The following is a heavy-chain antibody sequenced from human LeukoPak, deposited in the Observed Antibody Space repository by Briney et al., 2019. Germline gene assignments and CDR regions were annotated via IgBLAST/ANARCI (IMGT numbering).Heavy chain of an antibody. CDR1: GFKFSDSW. D-gene: IGHD2-2*01. V-gene: IGHV3-7*03. CDR3: AKLGRYQKPLDDY. Sequence: GGSLRLSCAASGFKFSDSWMSWVRQAPGKGPEWVANIKKDGSEEHYLDSVKGRFTVSRDNSKNTLFLQMHSLRGDDTAIYYCAKLGRYQKPLDDYWGQGTPVTVSS. CDR2: IKKDGSEE. J-gene: IGHJ4*02.